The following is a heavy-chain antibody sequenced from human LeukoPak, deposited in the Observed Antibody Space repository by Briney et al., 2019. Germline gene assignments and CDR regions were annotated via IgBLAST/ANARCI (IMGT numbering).Heavy chain of an antibody. CDR2: IASDGSST. CDR3: ARGRPHGNDY. D-gene: IGHD4-23*01. Sequence: WGSLRLSCAASGFTFSSYWMNWVRQAPGKGLVWVSRIASDGSSTTYADSVKGRFSISRDNAKNTLYLQMNSLRVEDTAVYYCARGRPHGNDYWGQGTLVTVSS. CDR1: GFTFSSYW. J-gene: IGHJ4*02. V-gene: IGHV3-74*01.